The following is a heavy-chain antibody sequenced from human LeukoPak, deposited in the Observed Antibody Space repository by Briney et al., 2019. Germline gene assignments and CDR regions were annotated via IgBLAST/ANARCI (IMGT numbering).Heavy chain of an antibody. CDR2: IYHSGST. CDR3: ARHDYLDRPGREYYFDY. Sequence: SETLFLTCAVSGYSISSGYYWGWIRQPPGKGLEWIGSIYHSGSTYYNPSLKSRVTISVDTSKNQFSLKLSSVTAADTAVYYCARHDYLDRPGREYYFDYWGQGTLVTVSS. D-gene: IGHD4-11*01. CDR1: GYSISSGYY. J-gene: IGHJ4*02. V-gene: IGHV4-38-2*01.